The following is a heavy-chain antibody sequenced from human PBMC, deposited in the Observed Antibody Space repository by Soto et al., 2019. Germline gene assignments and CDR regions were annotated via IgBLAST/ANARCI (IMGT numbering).Heavy chain of an antibody. Sequence: SETLSLTCAVSGGSISSSKWWSWVRQPPEKGLEWIGEIYHGGSTNSNPSLKSRVTMSVDKSKNQFSLNLSSVTAADTAVYYWARVSELRSFDNWGQGTQVTVSS. J-gene: IGHJ4*02. CDR2: IYHGGST. V-gene: IGHV4-4*02. CDR3: ARVSELRSFDN. CDR1: GGSISSSKW.